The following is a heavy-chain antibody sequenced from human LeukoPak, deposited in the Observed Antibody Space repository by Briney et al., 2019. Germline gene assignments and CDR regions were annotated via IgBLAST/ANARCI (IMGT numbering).Heavy chain of an antibody. D-gene: IGHD6-6*01. Sequence: GASVKVSCKASGGTFSSYAISWVRQAPGQGLEWMGLINPNSGDTNYAQKFQGRVTMIRDTSISTAYMELSRLRSDDTAVYYCARLAARPDDWFDPWGQGTLVTVSS. CDR1: GGTFSSYA. CDR3: ARLAARPDDWFDP. J-gene: IGHJ5*02. CDR2: INPNSGDT. V-gene: IGHV1-2*02.